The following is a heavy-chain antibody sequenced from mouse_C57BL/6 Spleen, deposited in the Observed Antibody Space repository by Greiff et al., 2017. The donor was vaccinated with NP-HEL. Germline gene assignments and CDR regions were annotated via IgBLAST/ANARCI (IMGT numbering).Heavy chain of an antibody. CDR3: ARGTGTDWFAY. CDR2: ISYDGSN. CDR1: GYSITSGYY. V-gene: IGHV3-6*01. D-gene: IGHD4-1*01. Sequence: EVKLQESGPGLVKPSQSLSLTCSVTGYSITSGYYWNWIRQFPGNKLEWMGYISYDGSNNYNPSLKNRISITPDTSKNQFFLKLNSVTTEDTATYYCARGTGTDWFAYWGQGTLVTVSA. J-gene: IGHJ3*01.